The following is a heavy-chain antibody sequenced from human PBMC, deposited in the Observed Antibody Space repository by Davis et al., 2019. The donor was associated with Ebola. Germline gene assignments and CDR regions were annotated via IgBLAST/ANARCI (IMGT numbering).Heavy chain of an antibody. CDR2: ISYDGSNK. D-gene: IGHD2-21*02. CDR1: GFTFSSYA. V-gene: IGHV3-30-3*01. CDR3: AGGLVTAYYFDY. J-gene: IGHJ4*02. Sequence: PGGSLRLSCAASGFTFSSYAMHWVRQAPGKGLEWVAVISYDGSNKYYADSVKGRFTISRDNSKNTLYLQMNSLRAEDTAVYYCAGGLVTAYYFDYWGQGTLVTVSS.